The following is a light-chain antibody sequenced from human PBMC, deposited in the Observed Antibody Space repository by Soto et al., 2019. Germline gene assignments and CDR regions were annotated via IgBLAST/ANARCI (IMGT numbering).Light chain of an antibody. CDR1: SY. CDR2: EVG. V-gene: IGLV2-14*01. Sequence: QSALSQPGSVCGSPGHSITISCTGTSYVSWYQQHPGKAPKLMIYEVGNRPSGVSIRFSGSKSGNTASLTISGLQADDEADYYCSSYAHSSIYVFGTGTKVTAL. CDR3: SSYAHSSIYV. J-gene: IGLJ1*01.